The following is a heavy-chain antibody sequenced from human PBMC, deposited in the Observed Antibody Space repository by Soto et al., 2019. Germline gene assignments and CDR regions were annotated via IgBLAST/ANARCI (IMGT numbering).Heavy chain of an antibody. Sequence: GGSLRLSCAASGFTFSSYAMSWVRQAPGKGLEWVSAISGSGGSTYYADSVKGRFTISRDNSKNTLYLQMNSLRAEDTAVYYCAKDSTELHLGEDITWFDPWGQGTLVTVSS. CDR1: GFTFSSYA. CDR2: ISGSGGST. D-gene: IGHD3-16*01. V-gene: IGHV3-23*01. J-gene: IGHJ5*02. CDR3: AKDSTELHLGEDITWFDP.